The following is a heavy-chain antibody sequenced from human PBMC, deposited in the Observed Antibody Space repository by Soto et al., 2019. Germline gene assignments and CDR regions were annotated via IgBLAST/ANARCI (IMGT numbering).Heavy chain of an antibody. Sequence: QVQLVESGGGVVQPGRSLRLSCAASGFTFSSYGMHWVRQAPGKGLEWVAVISYDGSNKYYADSVKGRFTISRDNSKNTLYLQMNSLRAEDTAVYYCGKQWAYHFDYWGQGTLVTVSS. D-gene: IGHD6-19*01. CDR2: ISYDGSNK. CDR3: GKQWAYHFDY. V-gene: IGHV3-30*18. J-gene: IGHJ4*02. CDR1: GFTFSSYG.